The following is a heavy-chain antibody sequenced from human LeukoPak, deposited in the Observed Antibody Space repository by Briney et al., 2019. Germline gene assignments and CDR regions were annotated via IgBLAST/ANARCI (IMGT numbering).Heavy chain of an antibody. CDR1: GYSISSGYY. Sequence: SETLSLTCAVSGYSISSGYYWGWIRQPPGKGLEWIGSIYHSGSTYYNPSLKSRVTISVDTSKNQFSLKLSSVTAADTTVYYCARHAIDIVVVPAASNWFDPWGQGTLVTVSS. CDR3: ARHAIDIVVVPAASNWFDP. V-gene: IGHV4-38-2*01. J-gene: IGHJ5*02. CDR2: IYHSGST. D-gene: IGHD2-2*01.